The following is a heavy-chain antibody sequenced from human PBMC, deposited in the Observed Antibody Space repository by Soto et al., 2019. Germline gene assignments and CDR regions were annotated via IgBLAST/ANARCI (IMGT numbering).Heavy chain of an antibody. D-gene: IGHD2-2*03. CDR3: ARDSGYCSSDVCWNFDH. J-gene: IGHJ4*01. CDR2: INPKSGGT. Sequence: ASVKVSCKAAGYTFTGYYMHWVRQAPGQGLEWMGWINPKSGGTNYAQKFQGRVTMTRDTSIRTAYMELSRLRSDDAAVYYCARDSGYCSSDVCWNFDHWCHGILVTVSS. CDR1: GYTFTGYY. V-gene: IGHV1-2*02.